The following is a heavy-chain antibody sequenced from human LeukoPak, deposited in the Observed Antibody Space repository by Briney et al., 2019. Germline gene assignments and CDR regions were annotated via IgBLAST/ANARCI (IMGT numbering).Heavy chain of an antibody. CDR2: ISSDSGHI. CDR1: GFTFTDYS. Sequence: GGSLRLSCAAAGFTFTDYSMNWVRQAPGKGLEWDSTISSDSGHIYYADSVKGRFTISRDNAENSLYLQINSLRAEDTAVYYCAKDHVRWGQGTMVTVSS. J-gene: IGHJ3*01. V-gene: IGHV3-21*01. CDR3: AKDHVR.